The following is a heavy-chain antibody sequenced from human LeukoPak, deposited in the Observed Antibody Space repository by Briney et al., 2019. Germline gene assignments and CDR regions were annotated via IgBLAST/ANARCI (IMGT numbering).Heavy chain of an antibody. V-gene: IGHV1-18*01. J-gene: IGHJ5*02. D-gene: IGHD3-16*02. Sequence: ASVKVSCKASGYTFTNYAITWVRQAPGQGPEWMGWISPYNGDRRDALKFQDRVTMTTDTSTTTAYMELRSLRSDDTAVYYCARLRLGELSLGFDPWGQGTLVTVSS. CDR1: GYTFTNYA. CDR2: ISPYNGDR. CDR3: ARLRLGELSLGFDP.